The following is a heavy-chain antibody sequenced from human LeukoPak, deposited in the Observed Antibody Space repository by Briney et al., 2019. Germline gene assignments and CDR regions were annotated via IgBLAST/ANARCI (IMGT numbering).Heavy chain of an antibody. Sequence: PGGSLRLSCAASGFPFSSFWMSWVRQAPGKGLEWVAIIKDDGSAQIYVDSVTGRFTISRDNTENSLYLQMNSLRVEDTAMYYCARERGSEFDFWGQGTLVTVSS. J-gene: IGHJ4*02. D-gene: IGHD3-10*01. CDR3: ARERGSEFDF. V-gene: IGHV3-7*03. CDR1: GFPFSSFW. CDR2: IKDDGSAQ.